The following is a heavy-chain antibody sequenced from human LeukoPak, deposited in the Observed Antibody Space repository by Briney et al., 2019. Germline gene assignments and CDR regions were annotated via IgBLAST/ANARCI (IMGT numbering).Heavy chain of an antibody. V-gene: IGHV3-48*02. CDR1: GFTFSGYA. J-gene: IGHJ4*02. CDR2: IYSSDTT. CDR3: ARDFIAGAAGYYFDY. Sequence: GGSLRLSCAASGFTFSGYAMNWVRQAPGKGLEWVSHIYSSDTTYADSVKGRFTISRDNAKNSLYLQMNSLRDEDTAVYYCARDFIAGAAGYYFDYWGQGTLVTVSS. D-gene: IGHD6-19*01.